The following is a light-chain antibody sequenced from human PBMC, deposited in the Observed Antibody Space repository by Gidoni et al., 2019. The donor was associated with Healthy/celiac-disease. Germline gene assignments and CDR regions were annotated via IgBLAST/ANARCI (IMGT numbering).Light chain of an antibody. V-gene: IGKV3-11*01. CDR3: QQRSNWPPKLT. J-gene: IGKJ4*01. CDR1: QSVSSH. CDR2: DAS. Sequence: EIVLTQSPATLSLSPGERATLPCRASQSVSSHLAWYQQKPGQAPRLLIYDASNRATSIPARFSGSGSGTDFTLTISSLEPEDFAVYYCQQRSNWPPKLTFGGGTKVEIK.